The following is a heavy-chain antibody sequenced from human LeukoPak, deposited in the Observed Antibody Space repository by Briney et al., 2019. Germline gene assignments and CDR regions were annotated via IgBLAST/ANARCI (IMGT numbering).Heavy chain of an antibody. D-gene: IGHD3-22*01. CDR2: ISAYNGNT. J-gene: IGHJ5*02. CDR3: ARERIFYYYDSSGSNIRVLDP. V-gene: IGHV1-18*04. Sequence: ASVKVSCKASGYTFTSYGISWVRQAPGQGLEWMGWISAYNGNTNYAQKLQGRVTMTTDTSTSTAYMELRSLRSDDTAVYYCARERIFYYYDSSGSNIRVLDPWGQGTLVTVSS. CDR1: GYTFTSYG.